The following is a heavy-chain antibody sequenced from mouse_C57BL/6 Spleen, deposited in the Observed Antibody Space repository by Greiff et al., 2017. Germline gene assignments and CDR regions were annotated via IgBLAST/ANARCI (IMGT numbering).Heavy chain of an antibody. Sequence: VKLQQSGAELVRPGASVKLSCKASGYTFTDYYINWVKQRPGQGLEWIARIYPGSGNTYYNEKFKGKATLTAEKSSSTAYMQLSSLTSEDSAVYFCARSDYLDYWGQGTTLTVSS. CDR3: ARSDYLDY. CDR1: GYTFTDYY. D-gene: IGHD2-4*01. V-gene: IGHV1-76*01. J-gene: IGHJ2*01. CDR2: IYPGSGNT.